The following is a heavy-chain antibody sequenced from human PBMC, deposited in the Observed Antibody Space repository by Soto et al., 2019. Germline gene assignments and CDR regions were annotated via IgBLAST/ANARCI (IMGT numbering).Heavy chain of an antibody. CDR1: GYTFTSYG. CDR3: ARDRGRILTGYNDAFDI. J-gene: IGHJ3*02. D-gene: IGHD3-9*01. V-gene: IGHV1-18*04. Sequence: QVQLVQSGAEVKKPGASVKVSCKASGYTFTSYGISWVRQAPGQGLEWMGWISAYNGNTNYAQKLQGRVTMTTDTSTSTAYMELRSLRSDDTAVYYCARDRGRILTGYNDAFDIWGQGTMVTVSS. CDR2: ISAYNGNT.